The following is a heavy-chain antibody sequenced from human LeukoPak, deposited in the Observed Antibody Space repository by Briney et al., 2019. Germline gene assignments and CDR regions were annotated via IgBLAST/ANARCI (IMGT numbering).Heavy chain of an antibody. CDR2: IIPILGIA. CDR1: GGTFSSYA. V-gene: IGHV1-69*04. D-gene: IGHD3-22*01. J-gene: IGHJ4*02. Sequence: GASVKVSCKASGGTFSSYAISWVRQAPGQGLEWMGRIIPILGIANYAQKFQGRVTITADKSTSTAYMELSSLRSEDTAVYYCARGGYYYDSSGYSSSFDYWGQGTLVTVSS. CDR3: ARGGYYYDSSGYSSSFDY.